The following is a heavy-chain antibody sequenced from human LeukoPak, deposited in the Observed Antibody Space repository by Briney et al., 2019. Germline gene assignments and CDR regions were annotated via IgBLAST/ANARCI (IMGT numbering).Heavy chain of an antibody. Sequence: GESLKISCEGSGYSFTTYWIGWVRQMPGKGLEWMGIIYPSDSDTRYSPSFQGQVTISADRSISTAYLQWSSLRASDTAMYYCARPTRGWSSFDYWGQGTLVTVSS. J-gene: IGHJ4*02. CDR1: GYSFTTYW. CDR2: IYPSDSDT. CDR3: ARPTRGWSSFDY. V-gene: IGHV5-51*01. D-gene: IGHD6-19*01.